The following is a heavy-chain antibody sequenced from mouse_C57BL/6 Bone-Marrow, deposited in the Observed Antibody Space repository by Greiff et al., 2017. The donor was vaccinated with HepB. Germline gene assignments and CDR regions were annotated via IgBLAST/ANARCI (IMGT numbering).Heavy chain of an antibody. CDR3: ARAADRKIYYCNYAGRYYAMDY. J-gene: IGHJ4*01. CDR1: GYSITSGYY. V-gene: IGHV3-6*01. CDR2: ISYDGSN. D-gene: IGHD2-1*01. Sequence: EVKLEESGPGLVKPSQSLSLTCSVTGYSITSGYYWNWIRQFPGNKLEWMGYISYDGSNNYNPSLKNRISITRDTSKNQFFLKLNSVTTEDTATYYCARAADRKIYYCNYAGRYYAMDYWGQGTSVTVSS.